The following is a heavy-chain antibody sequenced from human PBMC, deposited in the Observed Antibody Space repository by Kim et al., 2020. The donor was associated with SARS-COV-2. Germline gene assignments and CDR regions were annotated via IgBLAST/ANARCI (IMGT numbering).Heavy chain of an antibody. Sequence: SVKSRFTISRDNFKNTLYVQMRRLRAEDTAIYYCAKDRTDYGDYVVDFDFWGQGTLVTVSS. CDR3: AKDRTDYGDYVVDFDF. D-gene: IGHD4-17*01. V-gene: IGHV3-23*01. J-gene: IGHJ4*02.